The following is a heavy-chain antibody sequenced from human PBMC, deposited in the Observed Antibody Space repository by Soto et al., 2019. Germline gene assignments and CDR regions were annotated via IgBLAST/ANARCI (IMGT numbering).Heavy chain of an antibody. CDR2: ISGSGGST. J-gene: IGHJ6*02. V-gene: IGHV3-23*01. CDR3: AKGQGMVRGVIIGYYYYYGMDV. Sequence: TGGSLRLSCAASGFTFSSYAMSWVRQAPGKGLEWVSAISGSGGSTYYADSVKGRFTISRDNSKNTLYLQVNSLRAEDTAVYYCAKGQGMVRGVIIGYYYYYGMDVWGQGTTVTVSS. CDR1: GFTFSSYA. D-gene: IGHD3-10*01.